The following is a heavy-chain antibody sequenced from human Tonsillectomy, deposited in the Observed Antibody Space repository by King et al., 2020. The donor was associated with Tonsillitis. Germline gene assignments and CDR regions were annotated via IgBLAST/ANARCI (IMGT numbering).Heavy chain of an antibody. CDR2: INAGNGNT. CDR3: ARGEELGGVYYGMDV. D-gene: IGHD3-16*01. CDR1: GYSFSNYA. J-gene: IGHJ6*02. V-gene: IGHV1-3*01. Sequence: QLVQSGDEVKKPGASAQVSCKASGYSFSNYAMHWVRQAPGQRLEWMGWINAGNGNTIYSQKFQGRVTIFRDTSASTDYMELSSLRSEDTAVYYCARGEELGGVYYGMDVWGQGTTVTVCS.